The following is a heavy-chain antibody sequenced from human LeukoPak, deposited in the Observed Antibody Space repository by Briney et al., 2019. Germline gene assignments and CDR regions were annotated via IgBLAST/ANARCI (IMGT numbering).Heavy chain of an antibody. J-gene: IGHJ4*02. D-gene: IGHD6-13*01. CDR3: ARDPLLYSSSWYFDY. V-gene: IGHV3-30-3*01. CDR1: GFAVSSNY. Sequence: GGSLRLSCAASGFAVSSNYMSWVRQAPGKGLEWVAVISYDGSNKYYADSVKGRFTISRDNSKNTLYLQMNSLRAEDTAVYYCARDPLLYSSSWYFDYWGQGTLVTVSS. CDR2: ISYDGSNK.